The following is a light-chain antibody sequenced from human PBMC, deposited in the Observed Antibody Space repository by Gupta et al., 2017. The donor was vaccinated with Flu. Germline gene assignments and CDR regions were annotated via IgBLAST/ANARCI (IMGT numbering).Light chain of an antibody. J-gene: IGKJ4*02. CDR1: QGISNY. V-gene: IGKV1-16*02. CDR3: QQYNSNPLP. Sequence: VGDTVTITCRAIQGISNYLAWSQQKPGKAPKSLIYAAFSLQSGVPSKFSGNGSGTGFTLTISSLQPEGLATYYCQQYNSNPLPFGGGTKVEI. CDR2: AAF.